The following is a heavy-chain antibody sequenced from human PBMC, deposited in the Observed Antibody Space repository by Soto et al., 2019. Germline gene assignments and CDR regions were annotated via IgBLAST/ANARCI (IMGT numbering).Heavy chain of an antibody. J-gene: IGHJ4*02. D-gene: IGHD5-12*01. CDR3: AEGGFYDGFDY. Sequence: PGGSLRLSCAASGFTFSNFAMSWVRQAPGKGLEWVSSVTSSSDRTYYAASVKGRFTISRDNSKNTVFLQMNSLRAEDTAVYYCAEGGFYDGFDYWGQGTLVTAPQ. CDR1: GFTFSNFA. V-gene: IGHV3-23*01. CDR2: VTSSSDRT.